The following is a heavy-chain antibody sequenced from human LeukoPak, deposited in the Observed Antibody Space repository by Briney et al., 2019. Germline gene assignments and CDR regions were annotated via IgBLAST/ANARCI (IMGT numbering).Heavy chain of an antibody. CDR1: GGSISSGGYS. V-gene: IGHV4-30-2*01. CDR3: ASLKGDYYDSSGPFDY. Sequence: SETLSLTCAVSGGSISSGGYSWSWIRQPPGKGLEWIGYIYHSGSTYYNPSLKSRVTISVDRSKNQFSLKLSSVTAADTAVYYCASLKGDYYDSSGPFDYWGQGTLVTVSS. CDR2: IYHSGST. J-gene: IGHJ4*02. D-gene: IGHD3-22*01.